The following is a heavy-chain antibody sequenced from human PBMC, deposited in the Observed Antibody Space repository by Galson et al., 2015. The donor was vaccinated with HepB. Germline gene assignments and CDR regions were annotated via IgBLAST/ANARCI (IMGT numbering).Heavy chain of an antibody. J-gene: IGHJ4*02. CDR3: ARRYSSSADFFGR. Sequence: SLRLSCAASGFTFSYYWMSWVRQAPGKGLEWVANIKQDGSEKYYVDSVKGRFTISRDNAKNSLFLQMNSLRAEDTAVYYCARRYSSSADFFGRWGQGTLVTVSS. CDR1: GFTFSYYW. D-gene: IGHD6-6*01. V-gene: IGHV3-7*01. CDR2: IKQDGSEK.